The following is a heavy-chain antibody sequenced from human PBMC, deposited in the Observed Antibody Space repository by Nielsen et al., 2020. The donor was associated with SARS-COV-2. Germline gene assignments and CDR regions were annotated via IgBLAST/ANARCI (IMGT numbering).Heavy chain of an antibody. Sequence: GESLKISCQGSGYSFTSYWIAWVRQMPGKGLEWMGIIYPGDSDTRYSPSFQGQVTISADKSISTAYLQWSSLKASDTAMYYCARLATGIGGYDVYYFDYWGQGTLVTVSS. CDR3: ARLATGIGGYDVYYFDY. CDR2: IYPGDSDT. V-gene: IGHV5-51*01. J-gene: IGHJ4*02. CDR1: GYSFTSYW. D-gene: IGHD5-12*01.